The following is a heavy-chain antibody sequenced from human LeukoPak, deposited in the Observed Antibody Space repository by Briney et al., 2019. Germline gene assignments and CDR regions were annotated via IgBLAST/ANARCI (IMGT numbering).Heavy chain of an antibody. CDR2: ITSSGTVI. V-gene: IGHV3-23*01. D-gene: IGHD6-19*01. CDR3: AKDRGMTLAGTFDY. J-gene: IGHJ4*02. CDR1: GFTLSNYG. Sequence: PGGSLRLSCAASGFTLSNYGMNWVRQTPGQGLEWVSLITSSGTVIYYADSVKGRFTISRDISKNTLYLQMSSLRADDTAVYYCAKDRGMTLAGTFDYWGQGTLVTVSS.